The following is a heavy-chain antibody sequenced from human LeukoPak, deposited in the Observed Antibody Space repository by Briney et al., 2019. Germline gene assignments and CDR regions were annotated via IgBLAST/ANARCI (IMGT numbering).Heavy chain of an antibody. Sequence: SQTLSLTCPISGDSVFSNSSWNWIRQSPSRGLEWLGRTYYRSKWYNDYGVSVKSRININPDTSKNHFSLQLSSVTPEDTAVYYCVRGGQGDGHSADEGFDIWGQGTMVIVS. V-gene: IGHV6-1*01. CDR3: VRGGQGDGHSADEGFDI. J-gene: IGHJ3*02. D-gene: IGHD5-18*01. CDR2: TYYRSKWYN. CDR1: GDSVFSNSS.